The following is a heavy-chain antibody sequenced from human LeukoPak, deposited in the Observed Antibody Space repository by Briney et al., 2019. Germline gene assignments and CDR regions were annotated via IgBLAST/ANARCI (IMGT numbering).Heavy chain of an antibody. CDR3: ARVGGSFDY. CDR2: IYHSGST. D-gene: IGHD1-26*01. V-gene: IGHV4-59*12. CDR1: GGSISSYY. J-gene: IGHJ4*02. Sequence: KPSETLSLTCTVSGGSISSYYWSWIRQPPGKGLEWIGEIYHSGSTNYNPSLKSRVTISVDKSKNQFSLKLSSVTAADTAVYYCARVGGSFDYWGQGTLVTVSS.